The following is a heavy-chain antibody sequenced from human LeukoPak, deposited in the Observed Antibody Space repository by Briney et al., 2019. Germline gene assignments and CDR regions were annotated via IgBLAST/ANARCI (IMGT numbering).Heavy chain of an antibody. CDR3: ARWNSVVVPAAITRRVYYGMDV. D-gene: IGHD2-2*02. J-gene: IGHJ6*02. CDR2: INHSRIT. CDR1: GGSFSGYY. V-gene: IGHV4-34*01. Sequence: SETLSLTCAVYGGSFSGYYWSWIRQPPGKGREWIGEINHSRITNYNPSLKSRVTISLDTSRNQFSLNLSSVTAASTAVYDCARWNSVVVPAAITRRVYYGMDVWGQGTTVTVSS.